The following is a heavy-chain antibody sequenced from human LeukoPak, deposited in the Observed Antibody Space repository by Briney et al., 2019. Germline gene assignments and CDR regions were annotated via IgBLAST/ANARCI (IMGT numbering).Heavy chain of an antibody. CDR2: VNHSGYT. V-gene: IGHV4-34*01. CDR3: ARMTTGHDY. J-gene: IGHJ4*02. CDR1: GTSFTSYY. Sequence: SETLSLTCGVSGTSFTSYYWSWIRQIPGKGLEWIGEVNHSGYTNMNPSLKSRVTISVDTSKNQFSLVMTSVTAADAAVYFCARMTTGHDYWGQGILVTVSS. D-gene: IGHD4-17*01.